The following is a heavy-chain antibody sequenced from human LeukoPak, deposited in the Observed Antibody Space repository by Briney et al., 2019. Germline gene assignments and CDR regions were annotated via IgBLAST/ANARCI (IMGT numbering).Heavy chain of an antibody. Sequence: GSLRLSCSASGFTFSSYAMHWVRQAPGKGLEYVSAISGSGGSTYYADFVKGRFTISRDNSKNTLYLQMNSLRAEDTAVYYCAKESTGAYYFDYWGQGTLVTVSS. CDR2: ISGSGGST. CDR3: AKESTGAYYFDY. V-gene: IGHV3-64*04. CDR1: GFTFSSYA. D-gene: IGHD2-8*02. J-gene: IGHJ4*02.